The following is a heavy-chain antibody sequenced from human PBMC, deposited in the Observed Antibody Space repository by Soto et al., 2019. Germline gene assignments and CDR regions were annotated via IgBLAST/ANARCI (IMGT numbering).Heavy chain of an antibody. CDR2: ISAHNGNT. J-gene: IGHJ4*02. V-gene: IGHV1-18*01. CDR3: ARGRYGDY. D-gene: IGHD1-1*01. Sequence: QVHLVQSGAEVKKPGASVKVSCKASGYTFTSYGITWVRQAPGQGLEWMGWISAHNGNTDYAQKLQGRVIVTRDTSASTAYMELRSMRSDDTAVYYCARGRYGDYWGQGALVTVSS. CDR1: GYTFTSYG.